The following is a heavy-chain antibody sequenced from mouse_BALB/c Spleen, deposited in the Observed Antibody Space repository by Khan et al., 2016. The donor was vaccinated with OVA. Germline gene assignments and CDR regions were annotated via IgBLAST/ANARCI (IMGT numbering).Heavy chain of an antibody. CDR1: RFTFSTYG. J-gene: IGHJ3*01. CDR2: VSTGGHYT. CDR3: ARLAYYYDSEGFAY. Sequence: EVELVESGGDVVKPGGSLKLSCAASRFTFSTYGMSWVRQTPDKRLEWVATVSTGGHYTYYPDTVKGRFTISRDNAKNTLYLQMSSLKSEDTAIFYCARLAYYYDSEGFAYWGQGTLVTVSA. V-gene: IGHV5-6*01. D-gene: IGHD1-1*01.